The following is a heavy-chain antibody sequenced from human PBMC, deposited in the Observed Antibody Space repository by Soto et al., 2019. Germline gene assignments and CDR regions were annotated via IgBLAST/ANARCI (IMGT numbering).Heavy chain of an antibody. J-gene: IGHJ5*02. CDR2: INHSGST. CDR3: ARGPYQLLSGWFDP. V-gene: IGHV4-34*01. Sequence: QVQLQQWGAGLLKPSETLSLTCAVYGGSFSGYYWSWIRQPPGKGLEWIGEINHSGSTNYNPSLKSRVSISVDTSKNQFSLKLSSVPAADTAVYYCARGPYQLLSGWFDPWGQGTLVTVSS. D-gene: IGHD2-2*01. CDR1: GGSFSGYY.